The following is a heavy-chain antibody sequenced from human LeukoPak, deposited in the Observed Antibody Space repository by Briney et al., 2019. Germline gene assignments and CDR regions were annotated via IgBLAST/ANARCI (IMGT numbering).Heavy chain of an antibody. J-gene: IGHJ4*02. Sequence: ETGGSLRLPCAASGFTFSSYAMSWVRQAPGKGLEWVSAISGSGGSTYYADSVKGRFTISRDNSKNTLYLQMNSLRAEDTAVYYCAKEGAVAGYFDYWGQGTLVTVSS. CDR3: AKEGAVAGYFDY. D-gene: IGHD6-19*01. CDR1: GFTFSSYA. V-gene: IGHV3-23*01. CDR2: ISGSGGST.